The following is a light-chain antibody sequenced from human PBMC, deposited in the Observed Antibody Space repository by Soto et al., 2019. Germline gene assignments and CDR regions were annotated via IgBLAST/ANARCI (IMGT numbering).Light chain of an antibody. J-gene: IGKJ1*01. CDR3: QQYGSSWWT. CDR2: GAS. Sequence: EIGLTQSPGTLSLSPGERATLSCRASQRVSSSYLAWYQQKPGQAPRLLIYGASSRATGIPDRFSGSGSGTDVTLTISRLEPEDFAVYYCQQYGSSWWTFGQGTKVEIK. V-gene: IGKV3-20*01. CDR1: QRVSSSY.